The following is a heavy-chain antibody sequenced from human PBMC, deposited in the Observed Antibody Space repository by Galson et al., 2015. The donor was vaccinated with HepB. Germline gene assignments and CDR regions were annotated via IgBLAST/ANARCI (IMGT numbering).Heavy chain of an antibody. CDR3: ARDTARYSSSWSYYYYYGMDV. Sequence: SLRLSCAASGFTFSSYSMNWVRQAPGKGLEWVSSISSSSSYIYYADSVKGRFTISRDNAKNSLYLQMNSLRAEDTAVYYCARDTARYSSSWSYYYYYGMDVWGQGTTVTVSS. D-gene: IGHD6-13*01. V-gene: IGHV3-21*01. CDR1: GFTFSSYS. J-gene: IGHJ6*02. CDR2: ISSSSSYI.